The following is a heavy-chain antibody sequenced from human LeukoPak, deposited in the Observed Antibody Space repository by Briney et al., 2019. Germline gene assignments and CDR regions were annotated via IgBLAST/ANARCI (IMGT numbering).Heavy chain of an antibody. CDR2: ISYDGSNK. CDR3: AKDGDFWDFDY. CDR1: GFTFSNYW. V-gene: IGHV3-30*18. J-gene: IGHJ4*02. D-gene: IGHD3-3*01. Sequence: PGGSLRLSCAASGFTFSNYWMTWVRQAPGKGLEWVAVISYDGSNKYCADSVKGRVTISRDNSKNTLYLEMNSLRAEDTAVYYCAKDGDFWDFDYWGQGTQVTVSS.